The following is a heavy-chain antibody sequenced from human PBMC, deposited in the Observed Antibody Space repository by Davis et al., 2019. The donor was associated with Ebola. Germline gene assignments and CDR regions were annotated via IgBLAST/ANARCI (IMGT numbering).Heavy chain of an antibody. CDR2: ISSSSYYK. D-gene: IGHD5/OR15-5a*01. CDR3: ARSTV. CDR1: GFTFSSYS. V-gene: IGHV3-21*01. J-gene: IGHJ6*02. Sequence: PGGSLRLSCAASGFTFSSYSMNWVRQAPGKGLEWVSSISSSSYYKYYADSVKGRFTISRDNTKNSLYLQMNSLRPKDTAVYYCARSTVWGQGTPVAVSS.